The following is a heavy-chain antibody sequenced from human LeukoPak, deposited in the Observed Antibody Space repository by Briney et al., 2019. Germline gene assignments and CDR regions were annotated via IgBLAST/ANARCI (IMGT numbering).Heavy chain of an antibody. CDR1: GFTFSSYA. CDR3: ARAGHDYVWGSYRYTSFDY. Sequence: GRSLRLSCAASGFTFSSYAMHWVRQAPGKGLEWVAVISYDGSNKYYADSVKGRFTISRDNSKNTLYLQMNSLRAEDTAVYYCARAGHDYVWGSYRYTSFDYWGQGTLVTVSP. D-gene: IGHD3-16*02. V-gene: IGHV3-30-3*01. CDR2: ISYDGSNK. J-gene: IGHJ4*02.